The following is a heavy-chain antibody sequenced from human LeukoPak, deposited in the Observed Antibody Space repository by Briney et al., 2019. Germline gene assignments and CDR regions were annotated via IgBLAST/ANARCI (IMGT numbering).Heavy chain of an antibody. Sequence: SETLSLTCTVSGGSISSTSYYWGWIRQPPGKGLEWIGSIYYSGSTFYNPPLKSRVAISADRSKNQFSLKLSSVTAADTAVYYCARDGKYYYDSSGYYWFDPWGQGTLVTVSS. CDR1: GGSISSTSYY. J-gene: IGHJ5*02. CDR2: IYYSGST. V-gene: IGHV4-39*07. D-gene: IGHD3-22*01. CDR3: ARDGKYYYDSSGYYWFDP.